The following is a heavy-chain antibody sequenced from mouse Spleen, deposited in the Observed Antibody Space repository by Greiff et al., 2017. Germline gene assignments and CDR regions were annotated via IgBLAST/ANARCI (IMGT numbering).Heavy chain of an antibody. Sequence: VQVVESGPGLVQPSQSLSITCTVSGFSLTSYGVHWVRQSPGKGLEWLGVIWSGGSTDYNAAFISRLSISKDNSKSQVFFKMNSLQADDTAIYYCARGRRTGTGFYAMDYWGQGTSVTVSS. CDR3: ARGRRTGTGFYAMDY. CDR2: IWSGGST. CDR1: GFSLTSYG. V-gene: IGHV2-2*01. D-gene: IGHD4-1*01. J-gene: IGHJ4*01.